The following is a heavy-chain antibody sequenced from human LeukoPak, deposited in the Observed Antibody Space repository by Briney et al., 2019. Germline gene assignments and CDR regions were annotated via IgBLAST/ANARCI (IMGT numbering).Heavy chain of an antibody. V-gene: IGHV4-59*01. CDR2: IYYSGST. Sequence: PSETLSLTCTVSGGSISSYYWSWIRQPPGKGLEWIGYIYYSGSTNYNPSLKSRVTISVDTSKNQFSLKLSSVTAADTAVYHCARERRRSANYDSSGLDYWGQGTLVTVSS. J-gene: IGHJ4*02. D-gene: IGHD3-22*01. CDR1: GGSISSYY. CDR3: ARERRRSANYDSSGLDY.